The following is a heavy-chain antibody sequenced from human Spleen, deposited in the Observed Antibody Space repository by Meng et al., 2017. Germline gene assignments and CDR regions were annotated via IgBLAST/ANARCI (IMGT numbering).Heavy chain of an antibody. CDR2: ISYDGRDK. J-gene: IGHJ6*02. CDR1: GFTFSDYA. D-gene: IGHD1-26*01. CDR3: ERETGATIDYYYYYGMDV. V-gene: IGHV3-30*04. Sequence: GGSLRLSCAASGFTFSDYAMHWVRQAPGRGLEWVTFISYDGRDKYYADSEKGRFTISRDNSKNTLYLQMNSMRAEDTAMYYCERETGATIDYYYYYGMDVWGQGTTVTVSS.